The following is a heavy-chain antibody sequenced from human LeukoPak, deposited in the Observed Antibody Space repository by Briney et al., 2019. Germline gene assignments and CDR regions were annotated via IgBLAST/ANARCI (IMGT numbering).Heavy chain of an antibody. CDR1: GYTFTGYY. CDR3: ARESKYYYDSSGYSGWIRGFDP. V-gene: IGHV1-2*02. CDR2: INPNSGGT. J-gene: IGHJ5*02. D-gene: IGHD3-22*01. Sequence: ASVKVSCKASGYTFTGYYMHWVRQAPGQGLEWTGWINPNSGGTNYAQKFQGRVTMTRDTSISTAYMVLSRLRSDNTALYCCARESKYYYDSSGYSGWIRGFDPWGQGTLVTVSS.